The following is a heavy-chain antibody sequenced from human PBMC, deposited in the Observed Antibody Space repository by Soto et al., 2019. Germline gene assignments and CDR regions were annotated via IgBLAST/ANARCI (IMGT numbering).Heavy chain of an antibody. J-gene: IGHJ6*02. CDR2: IWYDGSNK. Sequence: GGSLRLSCAASGFTFSTYAMHWVRQAPGKGLEWVAIIWYDGSNKYYADSVKGRFTISRDNSKNTLYLQMNSLRAEDTAVFYCARELHDSRGGRADYYYRMDVWGQGTTVTVSS. CDR1: GFTFSTYA. V-gene: IGHV3-33*01. CDR3: ARELHDSRGGRADYYYRMDV. D-gene: IGHD6-19*01.